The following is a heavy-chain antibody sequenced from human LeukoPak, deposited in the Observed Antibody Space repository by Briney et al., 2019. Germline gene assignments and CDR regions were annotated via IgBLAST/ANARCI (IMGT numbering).Heavy chain of an antibody. CDR3: ARDSTGWSVDY. CDR2: LTPNSGDT. J-gene: IGHJ4*02. CDR1: GYTFTNYH. Sequence: GASVKVSCKASGYTFTNYHMHWVRQAPGQALDWMGILTPNSGDTTYAQKFQGRITMTRDTSTSTVYMELSSLRFEDTAVYHCARDSTGWSVDYWGQGTLVTVSS. V-gene: IGHV1-46*01. D-gene: IGHD6-19*01.